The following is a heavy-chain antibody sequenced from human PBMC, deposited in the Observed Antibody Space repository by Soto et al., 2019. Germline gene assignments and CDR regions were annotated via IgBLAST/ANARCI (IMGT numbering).Heavy chain of an antibody. D-gene: IGHD3-3*01. CDR2: IWYDGSNK. V-gene: IGHV3-33*01. J-gene: IGHJ4*02. CDR3: ARDQFATIFGVVTYYFDY. Sequence: GGSLSLSCAASGFTFSSYGMHWVRQAPGKGLEWVAVIWYDGSNKYYADSVKGRFTISRDNSKNTLYLQMNSLRAEDTAVYYCARDQFATIFGVVTYYFDYWGQGTLVTVSS. CDR1: GFTFSSYG.